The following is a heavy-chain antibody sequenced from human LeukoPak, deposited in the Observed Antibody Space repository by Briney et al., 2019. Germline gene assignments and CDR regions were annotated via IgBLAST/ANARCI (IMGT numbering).Heavy chain of an antibody. CDR3: ARVPYYGSGYYFDY. D-gene: IGHD3-10*01. Sequence: PGGSLRLSCVASGFTFRSSSMSWVRQAPGNGLQWVSTISSSSGHIFYADSVKGRFTISRDNAKNSLYLQMNSLRAEDTAVYYCARVPYYGSGYYFDYWGQGTLVTVSS. CDR1: GFTFRSSS. V-gene: IGHV3-21*01. J-gene: IGHJ4*02. CDR2: ISSSSGHI.